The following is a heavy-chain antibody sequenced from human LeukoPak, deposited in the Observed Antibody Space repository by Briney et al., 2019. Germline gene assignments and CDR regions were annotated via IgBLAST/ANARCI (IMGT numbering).Heavy chain of an antibody. J-gene: IGHJ3*02. Sequence: SQTLSLTFAISGDSVSINSVAWNWIRRSPSRGLEWLGRTYYRSKWYNDYAVSVKSRITINPDTSKNQFSLQLNSVTPEDTAVYFCARKVQFGAFDIWGQGTMVTVSS. V-gene: IGHV6-1*01. CDR2: TYYRSKWYN. CDR1: GDSVSINSVA. CDR3: ARKVQFGAFDI. D-gene: IGHD3-10*01.